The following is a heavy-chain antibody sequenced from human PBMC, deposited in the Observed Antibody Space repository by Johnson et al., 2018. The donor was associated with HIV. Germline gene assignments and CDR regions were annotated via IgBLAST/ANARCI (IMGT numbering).Heavy chain of an antibody. CDR2: IGTAGDT. V-gene: IGHV3-13*01. J-gene: IGHJ3*02. Sequence: MLLVESGGGLVQPGGSLRLSCAASGFTFSSYDMHWVRQATGKGLEWVSAIGTAGDTYYPGSVKGRFTISRENAKNSLYLQMNSLRAGDTAVYYCARGGAAAGGAFDIWGLGTMVTVSS. CDR3: ARGGAAAGGAFDI. D-gene: IGHD6-13*01. CDR1: GFTFSSYD.